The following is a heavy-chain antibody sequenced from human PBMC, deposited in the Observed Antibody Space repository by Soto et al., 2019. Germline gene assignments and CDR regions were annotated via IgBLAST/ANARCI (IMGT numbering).Heavy chain of an antibody. D-gene: IGHD3-3*01. CDR2: IRSKANSYAT. V-gene: IGHV3-73*01. CDR3: TSTDDFWSGYLNY. Sequence: PXXSLRLACAASGFTFSGSAMNWVRQASGKGLEWVGRIRSKANSYATAYAASVKGRFTISRDDSKNTAYLQMNSLKTEDTAVYYCTSTDDFWSGYLNYWGQGTLVTVSS. CDR1: GFTFSGSA. J-gene: IGHJ4*02.